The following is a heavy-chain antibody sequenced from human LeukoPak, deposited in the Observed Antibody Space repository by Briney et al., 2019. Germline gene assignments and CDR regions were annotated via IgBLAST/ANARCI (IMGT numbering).Heavy chain of an antibody. CDR1: GFTFDDYG. D-gene: IGHD4-11*01. CDR3: ARGDAYSKPLDY. Sequence: PGGSLRLSCAASGFTFDDYGMSWVRQVPGKGLEWVSGLNWNGRSTGYADSVKGRFSISRDNAKNSLFLQMNSLRAEDTALYYCARGDAYSKPLDYWGQGTLVTVSS. CDR2: LNWNGRST. J-gene: IGHJ4*02. V-gene: IGHV3-20*04.